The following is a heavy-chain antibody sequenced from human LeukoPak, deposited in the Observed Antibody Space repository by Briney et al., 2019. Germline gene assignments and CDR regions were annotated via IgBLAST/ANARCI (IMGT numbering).Heavy chain of an antibody. Sequence: SETLSLTCTVSGASISTSSEYWGWIRQPPGTGLEWIGSIYYSGTTHYNPSLESRVTISIDTSKNHFSLKLTSVTAADTAVYFCARVRAAAIAFWGQGTLVTVSS. CDR3: ARVRAAAIAF. J-gene: IGHJ4*02. CDR2: IYYSGTT. CDR1: GASISTSSEY. D-gene: IGHD6-13*01. V-gene: IGHV4-39*07.